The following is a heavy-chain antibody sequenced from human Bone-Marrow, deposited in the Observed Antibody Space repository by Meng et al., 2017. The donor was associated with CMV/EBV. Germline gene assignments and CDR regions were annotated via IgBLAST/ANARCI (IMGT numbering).Heavy chain of an antibody. J-gene: IGHJ4*02. CDR1: GYTFNSYG. CDR2: ISAHNGKT. V-gene: IGHV1-18*01. D-gene: IGHD6-19*01. CDR3: ARDSSSSGWYSGLDY. Sequence: ASVKVSCKGSGYTFNSYGISWVRQAPGQGLEWMGWISAHNGKTKYAQRVQGRLTLTTDKSTSTAYMDLRSLRSDDTAVYYYARDSSSSGWYSGLDYWGQGTRVTGSS.